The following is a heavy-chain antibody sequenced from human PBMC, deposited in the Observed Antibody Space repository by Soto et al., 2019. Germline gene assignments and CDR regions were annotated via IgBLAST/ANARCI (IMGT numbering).Heavy chain of an antibody. CDR3: AASDYIWGSYPTRLDY. J-gene: IGHJ4*02. CDR1: GGSISSYY. D-gene: IGHD3-16*01. V-gene: IGHV4-59*01. CDR2: IYYSGST. Sequence: PSETLSLTCTVSGGSISSYYWSWIRQPPGKGLEWIGYIYYSGSTNYNPSLKSRVTISVDTSKNQFSLKLSSVTAADTAVYYCAASDYIWGSYPTRLDYWGQGTLVTVSS.